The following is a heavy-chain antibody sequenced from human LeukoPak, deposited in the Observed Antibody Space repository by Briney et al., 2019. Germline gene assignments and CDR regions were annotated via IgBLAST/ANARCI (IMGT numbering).Heavy chain of an antibody. CDR2: IRGNGGST. CDR3: AKDLDTTVVLDAFGM. Sequence: GGSLRLSCAASGFSFSNYAMNWVRQAPGKRLEWVSSIRGNGGSTYYAASVKGRFIISRDNSKNTLYLQMNGLRAEDTAVYYCAKDLDTTVVLDAFGMWGQGTLVTVSS. CDR1: GFSFSNYA. J-gene: IGHJ3*02. D-gene: IGHD4-23*01. V-gene: IGHV3-23*01.